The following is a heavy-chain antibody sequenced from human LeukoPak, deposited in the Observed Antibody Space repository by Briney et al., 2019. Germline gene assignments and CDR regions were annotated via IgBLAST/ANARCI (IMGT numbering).Heavy chain of an antibody. CDR3: AKDQGGLMVRGVINYYYYYGMDV. CDR2: ISGSGGST. V-gene: IGHV3-23*01. J-gene: IGHJ6*02. D-gene: IGHD3-10*01. Sequence: GGSLRLSCAASGFTFSSYAMSWVRQAPGKGLEWVSAISGSGGSTYYADSVKGRFTISRDNSKNRLYLQMNSLRAEDTAVYYCAKDQGGLMVRGVINYYYYYGMDVWGQGTTVTVSS. CDR1: GFTFSSYA.